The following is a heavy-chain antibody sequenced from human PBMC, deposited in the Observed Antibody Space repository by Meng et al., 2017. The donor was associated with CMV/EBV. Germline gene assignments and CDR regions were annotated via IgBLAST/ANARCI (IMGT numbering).Heavy chain of an antibody. J-gene: IGHJ6*02. CDR2: ISSSGSTI. CDR1: GFTFSDYY. Sequence: LSLTCAASGFTFSDYYMSWIRQAPGKGLEWVSYISSSGSTIYYADSVKGRFTISRDNAKNSLYLQMNSLRAEDTAVYYCARDGVVLVVPAYYYGMDVWGQGTTVTVS. D-gene: IGHD2-2*01. CDR3: ARDGVVLVVPAYYYGMDV. V-gene: IGHV3-11*01.